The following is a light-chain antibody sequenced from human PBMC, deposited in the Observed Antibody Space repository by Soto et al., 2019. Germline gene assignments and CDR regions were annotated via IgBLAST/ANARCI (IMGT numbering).Light chain of an antibody. J-gene: IGLJ3*02. V-gene: IGLV1-44*01. CDR2: KNN. CDR3: AAWDDSLNGRV. Sequence: QSVLTQPPSASGTSGQRVTISCSGSSSNIGSNTVNWYQQLPGTAPKLLIYKNNQRPSGVPDRFSGSKSDTSASLAISGLQSEDEADYYCAAWDDSLNGRVFGGGTKLTVL. CDR1: SSNIGSNT.